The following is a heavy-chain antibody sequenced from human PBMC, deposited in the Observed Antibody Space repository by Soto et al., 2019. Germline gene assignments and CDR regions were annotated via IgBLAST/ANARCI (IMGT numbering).Heavy chain of an antibody. CDR2: IDPSDSYT. CDR3: ARPVLANHYSNYGYYGMDV. CDR1: GYSFTSYW. Sequence: PGESLKISCKGSGYSFTSYWISWVRQMPGKGLEWMGRIDPSDSYTNYSPSFQGHVTISADKSISTAYLQWSSLKASDTAMYYCARPVLANHYSNYGYYGMDVWGQGTTVTVSS. J-gene: IGHJ6*02. D-gene: IGHD4-4*01. V-gene: IGHV5-10-1*01.